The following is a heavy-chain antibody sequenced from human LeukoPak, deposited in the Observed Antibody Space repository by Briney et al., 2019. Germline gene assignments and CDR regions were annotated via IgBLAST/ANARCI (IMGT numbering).Heavy chain of an antibody. Sequence: ASVKVSCKASGYTFTSYGISWVRQAPGQGLEWMGWISAYNGNTNYAQKLQGRVTMTTDTSTSTAYMELRSLRSDDTAVYYCARDRPDYGQYWYFDLWGRGTLVTVSS. CDR1: GYTFTSYG. V-gene: IGHV1-18*01. CDR3: ARDRPDYGQYWYFDL. D-gene: IGHD4/OR15-4a*01. J-gene: IGHJ2*01. CDR2: ISAYNGNT.